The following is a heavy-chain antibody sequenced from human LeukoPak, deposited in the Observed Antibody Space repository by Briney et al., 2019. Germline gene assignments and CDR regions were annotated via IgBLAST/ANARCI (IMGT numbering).Heavy chain of an antibody. D-gene: IGHD3-10*01. J-gene: IGHJ4*02. CDR3: AKESVRARGAPIDY. CDR1: GFTFSSYG. Sequence: GGSLRLSCAASGFTFSSYGMSWVRQAPGKGLEWVSAISGSGGSTYYADSVKGRFTISRDNSKNTLYLQMNSLRAEDTAVYYCAKESVRARGAPIDYWGQGTLVTVSS. CDR2: ISGSGGST. V-gene: IGHV3-23*01.